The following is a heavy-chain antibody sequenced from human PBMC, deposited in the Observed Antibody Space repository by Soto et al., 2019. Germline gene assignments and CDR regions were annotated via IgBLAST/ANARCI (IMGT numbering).Heavy chain of an antibody. CDR1: GGSISSGNNY. V-gene: IGHV4-31*03. CDR2: IYYSGST. J-gene: IGHJ4*02. CDR3: ARDPSSSSFFDY. D-gene: IGHD2-2*01. Sequence: SETLSLTCTVSGGSISSGNNYWSWIRQHPGKGLEWIGYIYYSGSTYYNPSLKSRLTMSGDTSKNQFSLKLSSVTAVDTAVYYCARDPSSSSFFDYWGQGTLVTVSS.